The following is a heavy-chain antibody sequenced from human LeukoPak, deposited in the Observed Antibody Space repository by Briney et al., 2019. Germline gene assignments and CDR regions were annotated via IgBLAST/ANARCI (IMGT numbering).Heavy chain of an antibody. V-gene: IGHV5-10-1*01. D-gene: IGHD6-13*01. J-gene: IGHJ4*02. CDR1: GYSFTSYW. CDR2: IDPSDSYT. CDR3: ARRDRYSWYSFDY. Sequence: GESLRISCKGSGYSFTSYWITWVRQMPGKGLEWMGRIDPSDSYTNYSPSFQGHVTISVDKSISTAYLQWSSLKASDTAMYYCARRDRYSWYSFDYWGQGTLVTVSS.